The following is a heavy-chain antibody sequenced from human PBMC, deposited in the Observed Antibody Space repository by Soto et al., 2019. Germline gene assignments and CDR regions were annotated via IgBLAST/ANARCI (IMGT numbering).Heavy chain of an antibody. Sequence: PGGSLRLSCAASGFTFSSYAMHWVRQAPGKGLEWVAVISYDGSNKYYADSVKGRFTISRDNSKNTLYLQMNSLRAEDTAVYYCARGPKYGGWDYYYYYMDVWGKGTTVTVSS. D-gene: IGHD6-19*01. CDR1: GFTFSSYA. CDR3: ARGPKYGGWDYYYYYMDV. CDR2: ISYDGSNK. V-gene: IGHV3-30*14. J-gene: IGHJ6*03.